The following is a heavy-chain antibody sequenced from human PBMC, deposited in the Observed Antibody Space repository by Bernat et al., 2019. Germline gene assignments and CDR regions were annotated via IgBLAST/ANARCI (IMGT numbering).Heavy chain of an antibody. CDR3: ARQVGGSYSDSSGLFDH. Sequence: QVQLQESGPGLVKPSETLSLTCTVSGGSISSYYWSWIRQPPGKGLEWIGYIYYSGSTNYNPSLKSRVTISVDTSKNQFSLKLSSVTAADTAVYYCARQVGGSYSDSSGLFDHWGQGTLVTVSS. V-gene: IGHV4-59*08. CDR1: GGSISSYY. CDR2: IYYSGST. D-gene: IGHD3-22*01. J-gene: IGHJ5*02.